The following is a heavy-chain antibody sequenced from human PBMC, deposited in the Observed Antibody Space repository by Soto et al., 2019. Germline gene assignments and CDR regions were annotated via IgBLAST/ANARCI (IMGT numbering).Heavy chain of an antibody. CDR1: GGTFSSYA. V-gene: IGHV1-69*06. J-gene: IGHJ4*02. CDR3: ARGGGAGGRGRKASFDY. Sequence: QVQLVQSGAEVKKPGSSVKVSCKASGGTFSSYAISWVRQAPGQGLEWMGGIIPIFGTANYAQKFKGRGTITAEKPTSTGYMEVGSLGSEDTAGYFCARGGGAGGRGRKASFDYWGQGTLVTVSS. D-gene: IGHD3-16*01. CDR2: IIPIFGTA.